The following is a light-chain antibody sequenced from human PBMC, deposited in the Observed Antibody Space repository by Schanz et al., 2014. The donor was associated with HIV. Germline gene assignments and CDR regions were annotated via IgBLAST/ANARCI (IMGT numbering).Light chain of an antibody. CDR1: SSDIGGYKY. V-gene: IGLV2-14*01. Sequence: SALTQPASVSGSPGQSITISCTGTSSDIGGYKYVSWYQQHPGKAPKVMIYDVSNRPSGVSNRFSGSKSGNTASLTISGLQAEDEGDYYCSSYTSTNTLVVFGGGTKLTVL. CDR2: DVS. CDR3: SSYTSTNTLVV. J-gene: IGLJ2*01.